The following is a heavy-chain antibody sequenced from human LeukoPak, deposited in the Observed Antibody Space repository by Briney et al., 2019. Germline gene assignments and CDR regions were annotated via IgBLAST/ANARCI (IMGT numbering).Heavy chain of an antibody. J-gene: IGHJ4*02. D-gene: IGHD5-18*01. V-gene: IGHV1-69*13. CDR3: ARDSHRPPYSYGYYFDY. Sequence: SVKVSCAASGGTFSSYAISWVRQAPGQGLEWMGGIIPIFGTANYAQKFQGRVTITADESTSTAYMELSSLRSEDTAVYYCARDSHRPPYSYGYYFDYWSQGTLVTVSS. CDR1: GGTFSSYA. CDR2: IIPIFGTA.